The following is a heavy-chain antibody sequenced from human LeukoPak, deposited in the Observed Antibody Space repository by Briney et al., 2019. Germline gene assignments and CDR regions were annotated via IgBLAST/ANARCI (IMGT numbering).Heavy chain of an antibody. V-gene: IGHV3-23*01. Sequence: QPGGSLTLSCAASGFTFSSYAMSWVRQAPGKGLEWVAAISSSGGTTYYADSMRGRFSISRDNPKSMLFLEMSSLRADDTAVYYCAKVAARRDYEAYFEYWGHGTQVAVSS. CDR3: AKVAARRDYEAYFEY. J-gene: IGHJ4*01. CDR1: GFTFSSYA. CDR2: ISSSGGTT. D-gene: IGHD5-24*01.